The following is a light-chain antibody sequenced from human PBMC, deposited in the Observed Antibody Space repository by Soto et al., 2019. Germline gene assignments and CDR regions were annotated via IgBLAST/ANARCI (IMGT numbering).Light chain of an antibody. Sequence: QSALTQPASVSGSPGQSITFSCTGTNSDVGSYNLVSWYQQHPGKAPKVIIYEVSERPSGVSDRFSGSKSGNTASLMISGLQAEDEADYYCCSYAGSTTQSYVFGSGTKVTVL. CDR3: CSYAGSTTQSYV. V-gene: IGLV2-23*02. CDR1: NSDVGSYNL. CDR2: EVS. J-gene: IGLJ1*01.